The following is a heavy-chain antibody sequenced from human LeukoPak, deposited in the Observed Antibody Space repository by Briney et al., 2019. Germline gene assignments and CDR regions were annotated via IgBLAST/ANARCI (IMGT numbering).Heavy chain of an antibody. CDR3: ARYSSGWTDY. CDR2: IYYSGAT. CDR1: SGSISSSPYY. V-gene: IGHV4-39*01. Sequence: SETLSLTCTVSSGSISSSPYYWGWIRQPPGKGLEWIGSIYYSGATYYNPSLKSRVTIFVDTSKNQFSLKLSSVTAADTAVYYCARYSSGWTDYWGQGTLVTVSS. J-gene: IGHJ4*02. D-gene: IGHD6-19*01.